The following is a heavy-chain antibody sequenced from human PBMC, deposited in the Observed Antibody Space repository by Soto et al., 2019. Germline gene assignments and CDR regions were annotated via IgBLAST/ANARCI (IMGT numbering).Heavy chain of an antibody. CDR1: GFTFSSYG. D-gene: IGHD3-3*01. CDR3: AKVGDFWSGCSN. CDR2: ISYDGSNK. J-gene: IGHJ4*02. Sequence: GSLRLSCAASGFTFSSYGMHWVRQAPGKGLEWVAVISYDGSNKYYADSVKGRFTISRDNYKNTLYLQMNSLRAEDTAVYYCAKVGDFWSGCSNWGQETLVTVSS. V-gene: IGHV3-30*18.